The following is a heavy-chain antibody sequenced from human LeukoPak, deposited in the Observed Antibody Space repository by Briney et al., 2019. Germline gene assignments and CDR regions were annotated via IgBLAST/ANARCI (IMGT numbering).Heavy chain of an antibody. Sequence: SETLSLTCTVSGSSISTGYYWGWIRQPPGKGLEWIGSIFHVGSTYYNPSLKSRVTISLDTSKNQFSLNLTSVTAADTAVYYCTRGAGWLIDYWGQGILVTVSS. V-gene: IGHV4-38-2*02. CDR1: GSSISTGYY. J-gene: IGHJ4*02. D-gene: IGHD3-16*01. CDR2: IFHVGST. CDR3: TRGAGWLIDY.